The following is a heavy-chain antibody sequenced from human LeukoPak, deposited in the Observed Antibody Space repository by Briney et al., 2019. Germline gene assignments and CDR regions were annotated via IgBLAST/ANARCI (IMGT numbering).Heavy chain of an antibody. Sequence: SETLSLTCAVSGGSISSGGYSWSWIRQPPGKGLEWIGYIYHSGSTYYNPSLKNRVTISVDRSKNQFSLKLSSVTAADTAVYYCARGRIGYCSSTSCGFDYWGQGTLVTVSS. CDR2: IYHSGST. CDR1: GGSISSGGYS. J-gene: IGHJ4*02. CDR3: ARGRIGYCSSTSCGFDY. V-gene: IGHV4-30-2*01. D-gene: IGHD2-2*01.